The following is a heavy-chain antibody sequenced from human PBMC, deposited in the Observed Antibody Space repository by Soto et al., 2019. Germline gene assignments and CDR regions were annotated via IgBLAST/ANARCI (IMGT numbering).Heavy chain of an antibody. V-gene: IGHV3-21*01. CDR1: GFTFSTYS. CDR2: ISSSISYI. CDR3: ARFYGLGPGDSYYYMDV. J-gene: IGHJ6*03. D-gene: IGHD3-10*01. Sequence: GGSLRLSCAASGFTFSTYSMNWVRQAPGKGLEWVSSISSSISYIYYADSVKGRFTISRVNAKNSLYLQMNSLRAEDTAVYYCARFYGLGPGDSYYYMDVWGKGTTVTVSS.